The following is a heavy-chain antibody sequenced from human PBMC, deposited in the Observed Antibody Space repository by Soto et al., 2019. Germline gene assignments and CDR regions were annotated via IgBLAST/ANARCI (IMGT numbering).Heavy chain of an antibody. D-gene: IGHD6-19*01. CDR1: GFIFSDYA. CDR2: IGVSGGDT. CDR3: VKRAVTGVWWFFAH. J-gene: IGHJ4*02. Sequence: EVQLLESGGDLVQPGGSLRLSCVASGFIFSDYAMTWVRQAPGKGLEWVSTIGVSGGDTYYAYSLKGRFTITRDNSKNTVYGHMNSLRAEDTAVYYCVKRAVTGVWWFFAHWGQGALVAVSS. V-gene: IGHV3-23*01.